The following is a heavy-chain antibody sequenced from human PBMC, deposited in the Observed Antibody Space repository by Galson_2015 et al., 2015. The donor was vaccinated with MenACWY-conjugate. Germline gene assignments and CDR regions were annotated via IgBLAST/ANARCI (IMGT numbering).Heavy chain of an antibody. Sequence: SLRLSCAASGFTFTGYEFNWVRQAPGKGLEWLSYISKSGSPIYYGDSVKGRFTISRDNIKKSLFLEMNSLRAGDTGIHYCARVGTWIHQYFYYMDVWGKGTTVTVSS. D-gene: IGHD5-18*01. CDR1: GFTFTGYE. CDR3: ARVGTWIHQYFYYMDV. J-gene: IGHJ6*03. V-gene: IGHV3-48*03. CDR2: ISKSGSPI.